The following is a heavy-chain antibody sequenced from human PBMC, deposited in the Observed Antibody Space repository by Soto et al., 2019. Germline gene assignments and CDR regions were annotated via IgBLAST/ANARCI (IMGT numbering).Heavy chain of an antibody. CDR3: ARDRYCSSTSCTLPRMDV. J-gene: IGHJ6*02. CDR2: ISSSSSYI. V-gene: IGHV3-21*01. CDR1: GFTFSSYS. D-gene: IGHD2-2*01. Sequence: GGSLRLSCAASGFTFSSYSMNWVRQAPGKGLEWVSSISSSSSYIYYADSVKGRFTISRDNAKNPLYLQMNSLRAEDTAVYYCARDRYCSSTSCTLPRMDVWGQGTTVTVSS.